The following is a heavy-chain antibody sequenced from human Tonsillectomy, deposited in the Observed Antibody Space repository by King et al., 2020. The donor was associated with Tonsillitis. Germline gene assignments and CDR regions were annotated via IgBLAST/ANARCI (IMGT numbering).Heavy chain of an antibody. CDR2: IWYDGSNQ. V-gene: IGHV3-33*08. CDR1: GFTFSSYG. D-gene: IGHD3-16*01. J-gene: IGHJ3*01. CDR3: ARGRLGVTNDAFDV. Sequence: VQLVESGGGVVQPGRSLRLSCAGSGFTFSSYGMHWVRQAPGKGREWVAVIWYDGSNQYYADSVKGRFTISGANSKKTLYLQMKSLRAEDTAGYYCARGRLGVTNDAFDVWGQGTMVTVPS.